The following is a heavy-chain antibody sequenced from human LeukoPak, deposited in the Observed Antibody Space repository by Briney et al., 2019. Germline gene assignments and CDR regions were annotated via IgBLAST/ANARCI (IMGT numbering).Heavy chain of an antibody. V-gene: IGHV1-69*13. CDR3: ARGVAGSPSYYYGMDV. Sequence: SVKVSCKASGYTFTGYYMHWVRQAPGQGLEWMGGIIPIFGTANYAQKFQGRVTITADESTSTAYMELSSLRSEDTAVYYCARGVAGSPSYYYGMDVWGQGTTVTVSS. J-gene: IGHJ6*02. CDR1: GYTFTGYY. D-gene: IGHD6-19*01. CDR2: IIPIFGTA.